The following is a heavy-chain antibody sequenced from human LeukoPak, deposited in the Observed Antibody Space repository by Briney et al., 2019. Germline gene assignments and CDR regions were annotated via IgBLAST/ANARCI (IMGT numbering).Heavy chain of an antibody. D-gene: IGHD4-11*01. J-gene: IGHJ4*02. CDR2: IYPGDSDT. Sequence: GESLKISCKGSGYTFTSYWIGWVRQTPGKGLEWMGIIYPGDSDTRYSPSLQGQVTISADTSINTAFLHRSSLKASDTAMYFCARAPTSLSNPYYFDYWGQGALVTVSS. CDR3: ARAPTSLSNPYYFDY. CDR1: GYTFTSYW. V-gene: IGHV5-51*01.